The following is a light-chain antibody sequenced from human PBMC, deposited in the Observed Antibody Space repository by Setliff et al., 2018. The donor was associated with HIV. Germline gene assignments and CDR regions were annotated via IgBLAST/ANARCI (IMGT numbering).Light chain of an antibody. CDR1: STDSGDYNF. J-gene: IGLJ1*01. Sequence: LTQPASLSGSPGQSITIPCTGNSTDSGDYNFISWFQQHPGQAPKLLVYDVSDRPSGVSHRFSGSKSGNTASLTISGLQTEDEADYFCASYRSPATYVFGIGTKVTVL. CDR2: DVS. CDR3: ASYRSPATYV. V-gene: IGLV2-14*01.